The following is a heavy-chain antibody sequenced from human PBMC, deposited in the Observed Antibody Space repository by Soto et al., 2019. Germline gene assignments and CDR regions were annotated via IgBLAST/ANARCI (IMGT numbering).Heavy chain of an antibody. CDR1: GFTFNDYA. D-gene: IGHD3-16*01. CDR2: IAWNSGSI. J-gene: IGHJ3*02. V-gene: IGHV3-9*01. Sequence: EVQVVESGGGLAQPGRSLRLSCTASGFTFNDYAMHWVRQAPGKGLEWVSGIAWNSGSIGYADSVKGRFTISRDNAKNSLYLQMNSLRAEDTALYYCVTVRLYDHVWGSYLGAFDIWGQGTMVIVSS. CDR3: VTVRLYDHVWGSYLGAFDI.